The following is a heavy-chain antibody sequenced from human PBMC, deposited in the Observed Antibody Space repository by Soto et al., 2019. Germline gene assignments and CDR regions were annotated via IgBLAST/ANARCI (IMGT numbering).Heavy chain of an antibody. CDR2: IKYDGREK. D-gene: IGHD6-13*01. CDR1: GFTFSDYW. V-gene: IGHV3-7*05. Sequence: GGSLRLSCAASGFTFSDYWMNWVRQTPGKRLEWVASIKYDGREKNYVDSVKGRFTIPRDNAKNSVYLQMASLRAEDTAVYYCARDGVAPGLYFDHWGQGTPVTVSS. CDR3: ARDGVAPGLYFDH. J-gene: IGHJ4*02.